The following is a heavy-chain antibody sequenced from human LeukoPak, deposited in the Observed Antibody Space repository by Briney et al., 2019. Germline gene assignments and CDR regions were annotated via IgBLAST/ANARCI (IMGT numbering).Heavy chain of an antibody. V-gene: IGHV3-23*01. CDR3: AKTYSAYDSGFDY. CDR1: GFTFSSYS. CDR2: IRASGDST. Sequence: GGSLRLSCAASGFTFSSYSMSWVRQAPGKGLEWVSTIRASGDSTYYADSVKGRFTISRDNSKNTLYPQMNSLRAEDTAVYYCAKTYSAYDSGFDYWGQGTLVTVSS. J-gene: IGHJ4*02. D-gene: IGHD5-12*01.